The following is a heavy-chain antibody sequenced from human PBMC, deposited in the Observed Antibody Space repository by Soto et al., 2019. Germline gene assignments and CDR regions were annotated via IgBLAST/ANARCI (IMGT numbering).Heavy chain of an antibody. J-gene: IGHJ6*02. V-gene: IGHV3-7*01. CDR2: VKYDGSQT. CDR3: TRDFQGPLDYGMDV. CDR1: GFTFSIYW. D-gene: IGHD1-1*01. Sequence: GGSLRLSCADSGFTFSIYWMSWVRHAPGKGLEWVANVKYDGSQTYYVGSVKGRFTISRDNAKNSLYLQMNSLRAEDTAVYYCTRDFQGPLDYGMDVWGQGTTVTVSS.